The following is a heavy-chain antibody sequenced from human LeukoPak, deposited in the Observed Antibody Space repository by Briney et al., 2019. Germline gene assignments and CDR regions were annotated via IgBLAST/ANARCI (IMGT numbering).Heavy chain of an antibody. CDR3: AKETAAAGSNWFDP. CDR2: ISYDGSNK. CDR1: GFTFSSYG. Sequence: PGRSLRLSCAASGFTFSSYGMHWVRQAPGKGLEWVGVISYDGSNKYYADSVKGRFTISRDNSKNTLYLQMNSLRAEDTAVYYCAKETAAAGSNWFDPWGQGTLVTVSS. V-gene: IGHV3-30*18. J-gene: IGHJ5*02. D-gene: IGHD6-13*01.